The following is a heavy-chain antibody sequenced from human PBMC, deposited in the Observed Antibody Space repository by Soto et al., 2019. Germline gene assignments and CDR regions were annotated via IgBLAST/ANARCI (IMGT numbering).Heavy chain of an antibody. CDR1: GFTFSSYA. Sequence: GGSLRLSCAASGFTFSSYAMSWVRQAPGKGLEWVSAISGSGGSTYYADSVKGRFTISRDNSKNTLYLQMNSLRAEDTAVYYCAKDLGGYGDYLRYFDYWGQGTLVTVSS. CDR3: AKDLGGYGDYLRYFDY. CDR2: ISGSGGST. J-gene: IGHJ4*02. V-gene: IGHV3-23*01. D-gene: IGHD4-17*01.